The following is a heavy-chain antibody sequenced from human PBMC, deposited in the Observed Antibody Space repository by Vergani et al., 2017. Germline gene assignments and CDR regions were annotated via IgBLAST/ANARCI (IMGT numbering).Heavy chain of an antibody. J-gene: IGHJ4*02. V-gene: IGHV1-69*08. Sequence: QVQLVQSGAEVKKPGSSVKVSCKASGATFRSNTISWVRQVPGQGLEWMGRIIPVLGKTKYAQDFQGRLTITADTSTSTAYMELTSLRSQDTAVYYCARDPLDCSGGSCYPYYFDYWGQGTLVTVSS. D-gene: IGHD2-15*01. CDR1: GATFRSNT. CDR2: IIPVLGKT. CDR3: ARDPLDCSGGSCYPYYFDY.